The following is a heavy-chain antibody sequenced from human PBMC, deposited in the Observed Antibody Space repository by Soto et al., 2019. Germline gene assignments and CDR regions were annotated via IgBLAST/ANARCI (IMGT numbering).Heavy chain of an antibody. Sequence: ASVKVSCKASGYTFTRYSINWVRQAPGQGLEWEGWISNYNGDTKYAEKFQGRVTLTTDTSTTTTYMDLRSLTSDDTAVYFCARGDSTGSPTGWFDPWGQGTLVTVSS. V-gene: IGHV1-18*04. D-gene: IGHD6-19*01. CDR3: ARGDSTGSPTGWFDP. J-gene: IGHJ5*02. CDR1: GYTFTRYS. CDR2: ISNYNGDT.